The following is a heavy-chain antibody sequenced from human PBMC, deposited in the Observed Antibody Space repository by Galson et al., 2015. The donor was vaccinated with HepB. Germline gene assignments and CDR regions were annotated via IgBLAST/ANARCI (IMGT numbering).Heavy chain of an antibody. CDR3: ARTYCGGDCHDYYFDY. D-gene: IGHD2-21*01. CDR2: INAGNGNT. V-gene: IGHV1-3*01. CDR1: GYTFTSYA. J-gene: IGHJ4*02. Sequence: SVKVSCKASGYTFTSYAMHWVRQAPGQRLEWMGWINAGNGNTKYSQKFQGRVTITRDTSASTAYMELSSLRSEDTAVYYCARTYCGGDCHDYYFDYWGQGTLVTVSS.